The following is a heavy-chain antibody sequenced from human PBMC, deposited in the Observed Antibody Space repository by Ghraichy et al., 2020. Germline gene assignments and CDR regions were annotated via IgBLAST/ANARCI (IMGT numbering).Heavy chain of an antibody. CDR3: ARETHCSGGSCYGQDYYGMTV. J-gene: IGHJ6*04. CDR2: IYYSGST. Sequence: SQTLSLTCTVSGGSISSYYWSWIRQPPGKGLEWIGYIYYSGSTNYNPSLKSRVTISVDTSKNQFSLKLSSVTAADTAVYYCARETHCSGGSCYGQDYYGMTVWSKGTTVTVSS. D-gene: IGHD2-15*01. CDR1: GGSISSYY. V-gene: IGHV4-59*01.